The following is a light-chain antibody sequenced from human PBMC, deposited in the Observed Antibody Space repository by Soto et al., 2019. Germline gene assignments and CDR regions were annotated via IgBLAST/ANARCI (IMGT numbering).Light chain of an antibody. Sequence: QSVLTQPPSASGSPGQSVTISCTGTSSDVGGFNYVSWYQHHPGKAPKLIIYEVNKRPSGVPDRFSGSKSDSTASLTVSGLQAEDEADYYCTSYAGSGSVFGTGTKLTVL. CDR2: EVN. CDR3: TSYAGSGSV. V-gene: IGLV2-8*01. J-gene: IGLJ1*01. CDR1: SSDVGGFNY.